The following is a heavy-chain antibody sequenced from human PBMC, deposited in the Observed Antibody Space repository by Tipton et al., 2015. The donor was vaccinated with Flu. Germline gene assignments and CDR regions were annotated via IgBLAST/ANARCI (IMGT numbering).Heavy chain of an antibody. CDR2: ISFDSSEK. CDR1: GFTFGSYG. D-gene: IGHD3-16*01. J-gene: IGHJ5*02. Sequence: SLRLSCTTSGFTFGSYGMHWVRQAPGKGLEWISFISFDSSEKSYSDSVKGRFTISRDNSKNTLYLQMNSLRPDDTGVYHCARFAGGPWGQGTLVTVSS. V-gene: IGHV3-30*19. CDR3: ARFAGGP.